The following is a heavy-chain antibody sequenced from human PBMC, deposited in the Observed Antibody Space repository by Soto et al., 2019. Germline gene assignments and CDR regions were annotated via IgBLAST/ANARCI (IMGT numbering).Heavy chain of an antibody. V-gene: IGHV3-23*01. CDR2: FSGSGGST. J-gene: IGHJ3*02. CDR1: GFTFSSSA. CDR3: AKDLRFLDAFDI. Sequence: GGSLRLSCAASGFTFSSSALSGFRQAPGKGLGWVSAFSGSGGSTYYADSVKGRFTISRDNSKNTLYLQMNSLRAEDTAVYYCAKDLRFLDAFDIWGQGTMVTVSS. D-gene: IGHD3-3*01.